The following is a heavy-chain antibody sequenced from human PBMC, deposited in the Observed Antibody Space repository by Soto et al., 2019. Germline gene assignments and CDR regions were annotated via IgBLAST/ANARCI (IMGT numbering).Heavy chain of an antibody. CDR1: GGSISSSSYY. D-gene: IGHD1-26*01. J-gene: IGHJ6*02. V-gene: IGHV4-39*01. CDR2: IYYSGST. CDR3: ARHGAIYGGKSYRYGMDV. Sequence: PSETLSLPCTVSGGSISSSSYYWGWIRHPPGKGLEWIGSIYYSGSTYYNSPLKSRVTISVDTSKNQFSLKLSSVTAGDTVVYYCARHGAIYGGKSYRYGMDVWGQGTTVTVSS.